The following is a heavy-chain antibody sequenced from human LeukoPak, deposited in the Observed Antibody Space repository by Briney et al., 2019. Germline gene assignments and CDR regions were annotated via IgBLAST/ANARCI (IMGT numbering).Heavy chain of an antibody. CDR3: ARDLSSYSSSWKYYFDY. Sequence: GGSLRLSCAAYGFTLSSNSMNWVRQAPGKGLEWVSSISISSSNIYYPDSVKGRFTISRDNAKNSLYLQMNSLRAEDTAVYYCARDLSSYSSSWKYYFDYWGQGTLVTVSS. J-gene: IGHJ4*02. CDR2: ISISSSNI. V-gene: IGHV3-21*01. D-gene: IGHD6-13*01. CDR1: GFTLSSNS.